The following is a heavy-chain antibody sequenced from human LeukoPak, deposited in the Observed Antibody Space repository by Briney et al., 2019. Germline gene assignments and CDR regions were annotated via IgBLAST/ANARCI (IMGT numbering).Heavy chain of an antibody. CDR3: ASGFVVDYYYYMDV. CDR1: GGTFSSYA. Sequence: ASVKVSCKASGGTFSSYAISWVRQAPGQGLEWMGGIIPIFGTANYAQKFQGRVTITADESTSTAYMELSSLRSEDTAVYYCASGFVVDYYYYMDVWGKGTTVTISS. J-gene: IGHJ6*03. V-gene: IGHV1-69*13. CDR2: IIPIFGTA. D-gene: IGHD2-15*01.